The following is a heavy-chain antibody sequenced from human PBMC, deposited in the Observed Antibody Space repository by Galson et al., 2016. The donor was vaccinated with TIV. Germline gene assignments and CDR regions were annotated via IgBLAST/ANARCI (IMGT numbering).Heavy chain of an antibody. V-gene: IGHV5-51*03. CDR1: GYRFTNSW. J-gene: IGHJ6*03. CDR2: IYPADSDT. Sequence: QSGAEVKKPGDSLKISCKTSGYRFTNSWIAWVRQMPGKGLEWMGVIYPADSDTTYRPSLQGQVTMSVDKSISTAYLQWSSLKASDTAMYYCARSPADPQYSYYYIDVWGKGTTVTVSS. CDR3: ARSPADPQYSYYYIDV.